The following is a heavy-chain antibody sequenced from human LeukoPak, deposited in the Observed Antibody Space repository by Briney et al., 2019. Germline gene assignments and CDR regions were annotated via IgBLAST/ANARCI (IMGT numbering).Heavy chain of an antibody. D-gene: IGHD6-19*01. CDR1: GGTFSSYA. Sequence: GASVKVSCKASGGTFSSYAISWVRQAPGQGLEWMGRIIPILGIANYAQKFQGRVTITADKSTSTAYMELSSLRSEDTAVYYCARDPGYSSGWYGFDYWGQGTLVTVSS. J-gene: IGHJ4*02. CDR3: ARDPGYSSGWYGFDY. V-gene: IGHV1-69*04. CDR2: IIPILGIA.